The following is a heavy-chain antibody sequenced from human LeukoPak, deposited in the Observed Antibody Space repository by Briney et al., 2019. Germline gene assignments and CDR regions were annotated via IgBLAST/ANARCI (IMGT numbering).Heavy chain of an antibody. V-gene: IGHV4-59*01. J-gene: IGHJ4*02. D-gene: IGHD2-8*01. CDR3: ARVPRSNGYLDY. CDR1: GGSISSYY. Sequence: SETLSLICTVSGGSISSYYWSWIRQPPGKGLEWIGYVFYSGSTNYNPSLKSRVTISVDTSKNQFSLKLSSVTTADTAVYYCARVPRSNGYLDYWGQGTLVTVSS. CDR2: VFYSGST.